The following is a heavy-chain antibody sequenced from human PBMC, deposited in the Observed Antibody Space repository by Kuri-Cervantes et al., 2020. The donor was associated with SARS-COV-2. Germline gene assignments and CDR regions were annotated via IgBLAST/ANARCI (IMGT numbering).Heavy chain of an antibody. D-gene: IGHD3-10*01. CDR2: IYTSGNT. V-gene: IGHV4-61*02. CDR3: AREVYDSGSNYKGP. Sequence: SETLSLTCTVSGGSISSGSYYWSWIRQPAGKGLEWIGRIYTSGNTNYNPSLKSRVTLSVDTSKNQFSLKLSSVIAADTAVYYCAREVYDSGSNYKGPWGQGTLVTVSS. J-gene: IGHJ5*02. CDR1: GGSISSGSYY.